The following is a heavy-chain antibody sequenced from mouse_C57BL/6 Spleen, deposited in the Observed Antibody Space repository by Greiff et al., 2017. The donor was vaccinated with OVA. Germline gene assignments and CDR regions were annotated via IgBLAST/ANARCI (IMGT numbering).Heavy chain of an antibody. V-gene: IGHV1-15*01. CDR2: IDPETGGT. J-gene: IGHJ1*03. CDR3: TRPYYYGSSHWYFDV. Sequence: VQLQQSGAELVRPGASVTLSCKASGYTFTDYEMHWVKQTPVHGLDWIGAIDPETGGTAYNQKFKGKAILTADKSSSTAYMELRSLTAEDSAVYYCTRPYYYGSSHWYFDVWGTGTTVTVSS. CDR1: GYTFTDYE. D-gene: IGHD1-1*01.